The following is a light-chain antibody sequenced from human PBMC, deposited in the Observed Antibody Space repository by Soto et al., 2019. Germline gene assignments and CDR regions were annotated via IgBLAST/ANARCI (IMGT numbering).Light chain of an antibody. CDR3: QHYNNWPPWT. Sequence: EIVMMQSPATLSVSPGERATLSCRASQIIANNLAWYQQKPSQAPRLLIYGASTRAPGIPARFSGSGSGTEFTLTISSLQSEDFATYYCQHYNNWPPWTFGQGTKVEIK. J-gene: IGKJ1*01. V-gene: IGKV3-15*01. CDR1: QIIANN. CDR2: GAS.